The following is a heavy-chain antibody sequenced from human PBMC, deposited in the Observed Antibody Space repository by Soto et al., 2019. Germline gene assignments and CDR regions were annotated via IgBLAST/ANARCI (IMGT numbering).Heavy chain of an antibody. CDR1: GGTFSTYA. CDR3: ARSQGGSSSLDIYYYYYYGMDV. J-gene: IGHJ6*02. CDR2: VIPIFRTQ. D-gene: IGHD2-15*01. Sequence: QVQLVQSGAEVKKPGSSVKVSCKAPGGTFSTYAISWVRQAPGQGLEWMGGVIPIFRTQKYAKKFQGRVTITADESTSTGYMELRSLRSEDTAVYYCARSQGGSSSLDIYYYYYYGMDVWGQGTTVTVSS. V-gene: IGHV1-69*01.